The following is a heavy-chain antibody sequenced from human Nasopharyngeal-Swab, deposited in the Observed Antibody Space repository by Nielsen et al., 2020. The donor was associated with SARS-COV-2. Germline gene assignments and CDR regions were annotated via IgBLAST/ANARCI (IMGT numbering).Heavy chain of an antibody. D-gene: IGHD3-9*01. Sequence: SGPTLVKPTQTLTLTCTFSGFSLTTHGVGVGWIRQPPGKALEWLALIDWDDDKYYSTSLKTRLTISKDTSKNQVVLTMTNMDPVDTATYYCARTYYDILTGDNRLFDYWGQGTLVTVSS. V-gene: IGHV2-70*01. CDR2: IDWDDDK. CDR1: GFSLTTHGVG. CDR3: ARTYYDILTGDNRLFDY. J-gene: IGHJ4*02.